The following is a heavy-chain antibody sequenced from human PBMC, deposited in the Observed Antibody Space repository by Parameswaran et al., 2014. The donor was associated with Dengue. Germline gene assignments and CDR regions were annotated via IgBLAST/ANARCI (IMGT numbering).Heavy chain of an antibody. CDR2: ISGDGGST. J-gene: IGHJ4*02. Sequence: WIRQPPGKGLEWVSLISGDGGSTYYADSVKGRFTISRDNSKNSLYLQMNSLRTEDTALYYCAKAYYYDSSGPDYWGQGTLVTVSS. CDR3: AKAYYYDSSGPDY. D-gene: IGHD3-22*01. V-gene: IGHV3-43*02.